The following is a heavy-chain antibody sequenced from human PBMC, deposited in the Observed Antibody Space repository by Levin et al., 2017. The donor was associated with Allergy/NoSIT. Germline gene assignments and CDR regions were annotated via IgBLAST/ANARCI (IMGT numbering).Heavy chain of an antibody. CDR2: VSNSGSAT. J-gene: IGHJ4*02. CDR1: GFAFNNYA. CDR3: ARRARYCGTASNCYEFYFDY. V-gene: IGHV3-23*01. D-gene: IGHD2-21*01. Sequence: GGSLRLSCAASGFAFNNYAMSWVRQAPGQGLEWVSTVSNSGSATYYADSVKGRFTISRDNSKNTLYLQMNSLRAEDTAVYFCARRARYCGTASNCYEFYFDYWGQGSLVTVSS.